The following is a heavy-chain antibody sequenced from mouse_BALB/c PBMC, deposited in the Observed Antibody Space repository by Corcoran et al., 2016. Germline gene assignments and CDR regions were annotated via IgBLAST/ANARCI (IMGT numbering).Heavy chain of an antibody. J-gene: IGHJ2*01. Sequence: QIQLVQSGPELKKPGETVKISCKASGYTFTNYGMNGVKQAPGKGLKWMGWINTYTGEPTYADDFKGRFAFSLETSASTAYLQINNLKNEDTATYFGARILRLSLFDYWGQGTTLTVSS. D-gene: IGHD6-1*01. V-gene: IGHV9-3-1*01. CDR3: ARILRLSLFDY. CDR1: GYTFTNYG. CDR2: INTYTGEP.